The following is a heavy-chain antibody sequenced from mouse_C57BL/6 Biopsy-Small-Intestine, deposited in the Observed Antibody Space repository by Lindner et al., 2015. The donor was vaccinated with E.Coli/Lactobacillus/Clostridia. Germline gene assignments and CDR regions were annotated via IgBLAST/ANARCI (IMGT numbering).Heavy chain of an antibody. CDR1: GYSFTDYN. CDR3: ATYYDYFYWYFDV. Sequence: VQLQESGPEPVKPGASVKISCKASGYSFTDYNMNWVKQSNGKSLEWIGVINPNYGTTSYNQKFKGKATLTVDQSSSTAYMQLNSLTSEDSAVYYCATYYDYFYWYFDVWGTGTTVTVSS. CDR2: INPNYGTT. V-gene: IGHV1-39*01. J-gene: IGHJ1*03. D-gene: IGHD2-4*01.